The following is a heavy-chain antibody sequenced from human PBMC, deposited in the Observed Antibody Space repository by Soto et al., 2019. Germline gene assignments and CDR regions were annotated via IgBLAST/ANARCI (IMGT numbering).Heavy chain of an antibody. CDR3: ATVGGATIRTGMDV. J-gene: IGHJ6*02. V-gene: IGHV3-23*04. CDR1: RFTFSSYT. Sequence: EVQLVESGGGLVQPGGSLRLSCAASRFTFSSYTMSWVRQAPGKGLEWISTIGGSAGGTYYADSVKGRFTISRDNSKSTLYLQMDSLRAADTAVYYCATVGGATIRTGMDVWGQGTTVTVSS. CDR2: IGGSAGGT. D-gene: IGHD3-16*01.